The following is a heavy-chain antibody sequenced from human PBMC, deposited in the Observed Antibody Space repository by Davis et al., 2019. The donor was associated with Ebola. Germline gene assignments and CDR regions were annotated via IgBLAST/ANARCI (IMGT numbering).Heavy chain of an antibody. D-gene: IGHD6-19*01. CDR2: INSDGSST. CDR1: GFTFSSYW. Sequence: HTGGSLRLSCAASGFTFSSYWMHWVRQAPGKGLVWVSRINSDGSSTSYADSVKGRFTISRDNAKNTLYLQMNSLRAEDTAVYYCARGVSGWYYYYYGMDVWGQGTTVTVSS. CDR3: ARGVSGWYYYYYGMDV. J-gene: IGHJ6*02. V-gene: IGHV3-74*01.